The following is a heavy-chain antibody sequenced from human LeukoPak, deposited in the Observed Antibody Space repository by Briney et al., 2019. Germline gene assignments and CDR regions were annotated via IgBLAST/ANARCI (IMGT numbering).Heavy chain of an antibody. D-gene: IGHD1-26*01. CDR3: ARDPGGSYWDYYYYYMDV. CDR1: GGSISSYY. V-gene: IGHV4-4*07. CDR2: IYSSGST. Sequence: SETLSLTCTVSGGSISSYYWSWVRQPAGKGLEWIGRIYSSGSTNYNPSLKSRVTISVDTSKNQFSLKLSSVAAADTAVYYCARDPGGSYWDYYYYYMDVWGKGTTVTVSS. J-gene: IGHJ6*03.